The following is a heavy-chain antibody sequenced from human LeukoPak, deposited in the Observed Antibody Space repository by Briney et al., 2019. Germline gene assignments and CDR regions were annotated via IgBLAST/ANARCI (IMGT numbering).Heavy chain of an antibody. V-gene: IGHV1-18*01. D-gene: IGHD3/OR15-3a*01. J-gene: IGHJ6*03. CDR1: GYTFINYG. Sequence: GASVKVSCKASGYTFINYGLVWVRQAPGHGLEWMGWISPEKGDTNYAQNFQDRVTMTTDTSRGTAYMELRSLTSDDTAVYYCARVFGYYYFYMDVWGEGTTVTISS. CDR2: ISPEKGDT. CDR3: ARVFGYYYFYMDV.